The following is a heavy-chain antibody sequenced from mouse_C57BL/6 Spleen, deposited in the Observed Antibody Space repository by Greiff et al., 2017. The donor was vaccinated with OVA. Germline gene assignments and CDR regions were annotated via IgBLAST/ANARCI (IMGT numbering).Heavy chain of an antibody. V-gene: IGHV6-3*01. CDR2: IRLKSDNYAT. CDR1: GFTFSNYW. CDR3: ANWDVYFDV. J-gene: IGHJ1*03. D-gene: IGHD4-1*01. Sequence: EVKVEESGGGLVQPGGSMKLSCVASGFTFSNYWMNWVRQSPEKGLEWVAQIRLKSDNYATHYAESVKGRFTISRDDSKSSVYLQMNNLRAEDTGIDYCANWDVYFDVWGTGTTVTVSS.